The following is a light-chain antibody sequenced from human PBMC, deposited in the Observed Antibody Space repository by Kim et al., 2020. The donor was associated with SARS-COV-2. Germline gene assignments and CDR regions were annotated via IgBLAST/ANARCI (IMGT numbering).Light chain of an antibody. CDR1: RSNVGNNP. J-gene: IGLJ3*02. V-gene: IGLV1-44*01. CDR2: NDN. CDR3: GSWDDSLSGRV. Sequence: QSVLTQPPSASGTPGQTVTISCSGRRSNVGNNPVTWFQQVPGTAPKLLMSNDNRRPSGVPDRFSASKSGTSASLAIGGLQSEDEAVYYCGSWDDSLSGRVFGGGTKLTVL.